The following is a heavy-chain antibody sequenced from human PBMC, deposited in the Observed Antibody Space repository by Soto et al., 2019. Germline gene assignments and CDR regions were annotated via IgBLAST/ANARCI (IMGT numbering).Heavy chain of an antibody. CDR2: LYYIGTT. CDR1: GDSMGSGDYY. D-gene: IGHD3-10*01. CDR3: SRGSTYYGFLT. J-gene: IGHJ5*02. V-gene: IGHV4-30-4*01. Sequence: QVQLQESGPGLVKPSQTLSLTCTVSGDSMGSGDYYWTWIRQPPGKGLEWIGYLYYIGTTFYNPSLESRVNISIDTSKTHFSLRLTSVTAADTAVYYCSRGSTYYGFLTWCQGTLVTVSS.